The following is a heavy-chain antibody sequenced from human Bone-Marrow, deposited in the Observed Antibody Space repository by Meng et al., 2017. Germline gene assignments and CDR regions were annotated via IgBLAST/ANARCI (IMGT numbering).Heavy chain of an antibody. V-gene: IGHV4-39*07. CDR1: GGSISSSSYY. J-gene: IGHJ5*02. CDR2: IYYSGST. CDR3: ARDCPSPFRWFDP. Sequence: LSPSWSGPGLVTPSETLSPTCTVSGGSISSSSYYWGWIRQPPGKGLEWIGSIYYSGSTYYNPSLKSRVTISVDTSKNQFSLKLSSVTAADTAVYYCARDCPSPFRWFDPWGQGTLVTVSS.